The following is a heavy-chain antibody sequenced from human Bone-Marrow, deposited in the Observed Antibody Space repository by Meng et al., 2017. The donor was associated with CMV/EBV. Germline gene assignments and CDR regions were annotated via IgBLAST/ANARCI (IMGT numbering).Heavy chain of an antibody. CDR3: VRDWGDLEY. V-gene: IGHV6-1*01. CDR2: TYYRSKWNT. CDR1: GNSVSKNVVA. D-gene: IGHD3-16*01. J-gene: IGHJ4*02. Sequence: FAISGNSVSKNVVAWDWIRQSPSRGREWLGRTYYRSKWNTDYALSVKSRITINPDTSKNQFSLQLNSLTPEDTAVYYCVRDWGDLEYWGQGTLVTVSS.